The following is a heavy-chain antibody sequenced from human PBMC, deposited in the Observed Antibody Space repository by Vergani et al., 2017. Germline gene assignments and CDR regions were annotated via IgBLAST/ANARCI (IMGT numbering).Heavy chain of an antibody. CDR3: AKHGGYSGYGPHPIDPPYYYYYMDV. CDR1: GFTFSSYA. D-gene: IGHD5-12*01. Sequence: EVQLLESGGGLVQPGGSLRLSCAASGFTFSSYAMSWVRQAPGERLEWVSAISGSGGSTYYADSVKGRFTISRDNSKNTLYLQMNSLRAEDTAVYYCAKHGGYSGYGPHPIDPPYYYYYMDVWGKXP. J-gene: IGHJ6*03. CDR2: ISGSGGST. V-gene: IGHV3-23*01.